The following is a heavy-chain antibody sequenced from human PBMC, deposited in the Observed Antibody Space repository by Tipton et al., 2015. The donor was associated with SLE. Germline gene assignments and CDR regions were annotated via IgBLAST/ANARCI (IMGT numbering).Heavy chain of an antibody. CDR3: AKADGVVGGQVPYWYFDL. CDR2: IFYTGST. J-gene: IGHJ2*01. D-gene: IGHD2-21*01. Sequence: TLSLTCTVSGGSISSLSWSWIRQPPGKRLEWIGYIFYTGSTNYNPSLKSRVAMSVDMSKNQFSLKLTSVTAADTAVYYCAKADGVVGGQVPYWYFDLWGRGTLVTVSS. V-gene: IGHV4-59*01. CDR1: GGSISSLS.